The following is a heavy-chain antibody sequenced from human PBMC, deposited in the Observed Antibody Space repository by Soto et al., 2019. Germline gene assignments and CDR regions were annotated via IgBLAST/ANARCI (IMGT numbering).Heavy chain of an antibody. D-gene: IGHD4-4*01. CDR2: INPDTGAT. Sequence: VASVKVSCKASDYTFTSYGISWVRQAPGQGLEWMGWINPDTGATKYAQKYEGRVTMTRDTSISTAYLEVTGLRSDDTAVFYCARKVRDYNFDYWGQGTLVTVSS. J-gene: IGHJ4*02. V-gene: IGHV1-2*02. CDR3: ARKVRDYNFDY. CDR1: DYTFTSYG.